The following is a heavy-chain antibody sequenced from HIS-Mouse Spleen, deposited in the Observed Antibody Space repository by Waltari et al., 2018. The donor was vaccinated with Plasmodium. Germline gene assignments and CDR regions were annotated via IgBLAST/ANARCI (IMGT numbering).Heavy chain of an antibody. CDR3: AKVIAARDY. CDR2: ISGSGGST. Sequence: EVQLLESGGGLVQPGGSLRLSCAASGFTFSSYAMRWVRQAPGKGLELVAAISGSGGSTYYADSVKGRFTISRDNAKNTLYLQMNSLRAEDTAVYYCAKVIAARDYWGQGTLVTVSS. CDR1: GFTFSSYA. D-gene: IGHD6-25*01. J-gene: IGHJ4*02. V-gene: IGHV3-23*01.